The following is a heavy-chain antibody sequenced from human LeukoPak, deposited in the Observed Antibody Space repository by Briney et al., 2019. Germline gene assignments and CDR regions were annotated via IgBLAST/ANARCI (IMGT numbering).Heavy chain of an antibody. J-gene: IGHJ4*02. Sequence: GGSLTLSCTASEFVFNIYSMNWVRQAPGKGLEWVSYIRSSSDIIYYADSVKGRFTISRDNSKNTLYLQMNSLRAEDTAVYYCATSTWFGELLYHYYFDYWGQGTLVTVSS. D-gene: IGHD3-10*01. CDR3: ATSTWFGELLYHYYFDY. CDR2: IRSSSDII. CDR1: EFVFNIYS. V-gene: IGHV3-48*01.